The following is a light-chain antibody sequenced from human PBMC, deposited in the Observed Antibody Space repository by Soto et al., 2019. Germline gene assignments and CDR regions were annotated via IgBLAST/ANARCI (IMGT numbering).Light chain of an antibody. Sequence: QAVLTQPFSVSGTPGQRVTISCSGSSSNIGSKTVSWYHHLPGTAPKLLIYNNNQRPSGVPDRFSGSKSGTSASLAISGLQSEDEADYYCAAWDDTLNGLLIGGGTKLTVL. CDR2: NNN. V-gene: IGLV1-44*01. J-gene: IGLJ2*01. CDR1: SSNIGSKT. CDR3: AAWDDTLNGLL.